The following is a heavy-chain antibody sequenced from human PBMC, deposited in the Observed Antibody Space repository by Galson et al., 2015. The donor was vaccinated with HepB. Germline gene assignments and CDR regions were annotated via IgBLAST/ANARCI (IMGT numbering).Heavy chain of an antibody. J-gene: IGHJ6*02. CDR3: ARGRGSASNYAGFYYGMDV. CDR2: INHSGST. V-gene: IGHV4-34*01. D-gene: IGHD4-11*01. CDR1: GGSFSGYY. Sequence: ETLSLTCAVYGGSFSGYYWSWIRQPPGKGLEWIGEINHSGSTNYNPSLKSRVTISVDTSKNQFSLKLSSVTAADTAVYYCARGRGSASNYAGFYYGMDVWGQGTTVTVSS.